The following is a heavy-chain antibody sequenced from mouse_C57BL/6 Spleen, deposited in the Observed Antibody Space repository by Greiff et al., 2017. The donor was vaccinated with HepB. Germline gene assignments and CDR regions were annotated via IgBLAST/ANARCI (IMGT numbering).Heavy chain of an antibody. V-gene: IGHV1-72*01. D-gene: IGHD2-4*01. J-gene: IGHJ1*03. CDR2: IDPNGGGT. CDR1: GYTFTSYW. CDR3: AREGVYYDYDDWYFDV. Sequence: QVQLQQPGAELVKPGASVKLSCKASGYTFTSYWMHWVKQRPGRGLEWIGRIDPNGGGTKYNEKFKRKATLTVDKPSSTAYMQLSSLTSEDSAVYYCAREGVYYDYDDWYFDVWGTGTTVTVSS.